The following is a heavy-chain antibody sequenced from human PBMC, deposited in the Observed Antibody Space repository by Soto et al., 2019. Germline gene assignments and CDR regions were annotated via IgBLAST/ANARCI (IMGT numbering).Heavy chain of an antibody. CDR3: ASNYGSGYRAFDS. Sequence: QVQLVQSGAEVKSAGSSVKVSCKASGDTFNFYSINWVRQAPGLGLEWVGRVNPMLSMSKYAQRFQGRVKITADKSTGKAYSELSSVRSKAAASYYCASNYGSGYRAFDSWGQGALVTVS. J-gene: IGHJ4*02. V-gene: IGHV1-69*02. D-gene: IGHD3-10*01. CDR1: GDTFNFYS. CDR2: VNPMLSMS.